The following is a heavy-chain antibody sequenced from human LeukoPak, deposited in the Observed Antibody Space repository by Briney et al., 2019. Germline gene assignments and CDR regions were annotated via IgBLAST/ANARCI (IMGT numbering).Heavy chain of an antibody. D-gene: IGHD3-10*01. J-gene: IGHJ5*02. V-gene: IGHV1-2*02. Sequence: ASVKVSCKASGYTFTGYYMHWVRQAPGQGLEWMGWINPNSGGTNYAQKFQGRVTMTRDTSISTAYMELSRLRSDDTAVYYCARDGGPGGNWFDPWGQGTLVTVSS. CDR3: ARDGGPGGNWFDP. CDR2: INPNSGGT. CDR1: GYTFTGYY.